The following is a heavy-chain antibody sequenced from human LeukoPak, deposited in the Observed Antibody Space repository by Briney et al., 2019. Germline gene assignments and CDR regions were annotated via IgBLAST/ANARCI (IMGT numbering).Heavy chain of an antibody. D-gene: IGHD3-22*01. V-gene: IGHV3-66*01. CDR3: GRGHRNSYGPLVMEDMDV. J-gene: IGHJ6*02. Sequence: PGGSLRLSCAASGFTVSSNYMSWVCQAPGKGLEWVSVIYSDESTYYADSVKGRFTISRDNSKNTLYLQMNSLRPEDTAVYYCGRGHRNSYGPLVMEDMDVWGQGTTVTVSS. CDR1: GFTVSSNY. CDR2: IYSDEST.